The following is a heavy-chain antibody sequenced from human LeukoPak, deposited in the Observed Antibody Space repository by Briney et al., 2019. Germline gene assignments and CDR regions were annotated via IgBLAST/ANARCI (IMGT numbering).Heavy chain of an antibody. CDR2: IDWDDDK. Sequence: SGPALVKPTQTLTLTCTFSGFSLSTSGMCVSWIRQPPGKALEWLARIDWDDDKYYSTSLKTRLTISKDTSKNQVVLTMTNIDPVDTATYYCARIPRSRSDAFDIWGQGTMVTVSS. J-gene: IGHJ3*02. CDR3: ARIPRSRSDAFDI. CDR1: GFSLSTSGMC. V-gene: IGHV2-70*11.